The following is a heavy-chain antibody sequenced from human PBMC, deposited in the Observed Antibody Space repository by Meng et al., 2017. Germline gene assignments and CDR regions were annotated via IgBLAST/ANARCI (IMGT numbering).Heavy chain of an antibody. Sequence: GELVYAEGGFGQPGGSLKLSLAASGFTFSGCAMHWVRQASGKGLEWVGRIRSKANSYATAYAASVKGRFTISRDDSKNTAYLQMNSLKTEDTAVYYCTRHGVGGATPPFDYWGQGTLVTVSS. CDR1: GFTFSGCA. CDR3: TRHGVGGATPPFDY. D-gene: IGHD1-26*01. J-gene: IGHJ4*02. V-gene: IGHV3-73*02. CDR2: IRSKANSYAT.